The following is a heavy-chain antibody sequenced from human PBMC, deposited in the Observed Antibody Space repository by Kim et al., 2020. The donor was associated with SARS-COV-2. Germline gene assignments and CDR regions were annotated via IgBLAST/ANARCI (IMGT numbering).Heavy chain of an antibody. V-gene: IGHV3-23*01. CDR2: ISGSGGST. Sequence: GGSLRLSCAASGFTFSSYAMSWVRQAPGKGLEWVSAISGSGGSTYYADSVKGRFTISRDNSKNTLYLQMNSLRAEDTAVYYCAARGARTLYYYYGMDVWGQGTTVTVSS. J-gene: IGHJ6*02. CDR1: GFTFSSYA. D-gene: IGHD1-26*01. CDR3: AARGARTLYYYYGMDV.